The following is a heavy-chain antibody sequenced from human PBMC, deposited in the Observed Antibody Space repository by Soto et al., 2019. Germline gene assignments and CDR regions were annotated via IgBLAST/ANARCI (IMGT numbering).Heavy chain of an antibody. Sequence: GESLKISCAASRFTFSNYAMNWVRQAPGKGLAWVSAISDSSGRTYYADSVKGRFTISRDNSNNTLYVQMTSLRAEDTAVYYCARGLHSPFDYWGQGTLVTVSS. CDR3: ARGLHSPFDY. V-gene: IGHV3-23*01. CDR1: RFTFSNYA. J-gene: IGHJ4*02. D-gene: IGHD2-21*01. CDR2: ISDSSGRT.